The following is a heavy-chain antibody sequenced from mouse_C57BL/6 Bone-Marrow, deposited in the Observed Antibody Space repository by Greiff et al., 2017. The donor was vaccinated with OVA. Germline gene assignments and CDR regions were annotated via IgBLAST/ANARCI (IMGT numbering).Heavy chain of an antibody. CDR3: ATTGYYFDY. J-gene: IGHJ2*01. Sequence: QVQLKQSGAELARPGASVKLSCKASGYTFTSYGISWVKQRTGQGLEWIGEIYPRSGNTYYNEKFNGKATLTADKSSSTAYMELRSLTSEDSAVYFCATTGYYFDYWGQGTTLTVSS. V-gene: IGHV1-81*01. D-gene: IGHD4-1*02. CDR2: IYPRSGNT. CDR1: GYTFTSYG.